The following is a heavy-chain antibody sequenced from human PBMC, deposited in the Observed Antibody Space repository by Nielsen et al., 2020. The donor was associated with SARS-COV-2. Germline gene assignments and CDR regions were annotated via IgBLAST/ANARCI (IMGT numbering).Heavy chain of an antibody. V-gene: IGHV3-74*01. Sequence: GESLKISCAASGFTFSSYWMHWVRQAPGKGLVWVSRINSDGSSTSYADSVKGRFTISRDNAKNTLYLQMNGLRAEDTAVYYCASLYGDYSHGYWGQGTLVTVSS. CDR3: ASLYGDYSHGY. CDR2: INSDGSST. CDR1: GFTFSSYW. J-gene: IGHJ4*02. D-gene: IGHD4-17*01.